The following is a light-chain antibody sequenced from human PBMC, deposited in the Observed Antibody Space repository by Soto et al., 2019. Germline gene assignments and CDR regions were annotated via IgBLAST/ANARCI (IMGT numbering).Light chain of an antibody. CDR3: QQYNSYWT. V-gene: IGKV1-5*01. Sequence: DIQMTQSPSTLSASLGDRVTITCRASQTIATWLAWYQQKPGTAPKLLIYDASTLEGGVPSRFSGSGSGTKFTLAISGLQADDFATYYCQQYNSYWTFGQGTKVDIK. J-gene: IGKJ1*01. CDR1: QTIATW. CDR2: DAS.